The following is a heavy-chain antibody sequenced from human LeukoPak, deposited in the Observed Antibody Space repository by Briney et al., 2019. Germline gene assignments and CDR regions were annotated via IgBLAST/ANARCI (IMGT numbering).Heavy chain of an antibody. D-gene: IGHD6-19*01. V-gene: IGHV4-4*07. CDR1: GGSISSYY. J-gene: IGHJ6*03. Sequence: SETLSLTCTVSGGSISSYYWSWIRQPAGKGLEWIGRIYTSGSTNYNPSLKSRVTMSVDTSKNQFSLKLSSVTAADTAVYYCARDAGFGGIAVAGTPLGYTDVWGKGTTVTVSS. CDR3: ARDAGFGGIAVAGTPLGYTDV. CDR2: IYTSGST.